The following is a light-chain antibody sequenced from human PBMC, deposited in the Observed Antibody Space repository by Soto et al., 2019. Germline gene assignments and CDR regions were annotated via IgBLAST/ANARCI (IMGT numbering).Light chain of an antibody. V-gene: IGLV4-69*01. CDR3: QTWGTGLLV. CDR2: LNSDGRH. CDR1: SGHRTYA. Sequence: QSVLTQSPSASASLGASVKLTCTLSSGHRTYAIAWHQQQPEKGPRYLMNLNSDGRHTKGDGIPDRFSGSSSRTERYLTISSLQSEDEADYYCQTWGTGLLVFGGGTKLTVL. J-gene: IGLJ3*02.